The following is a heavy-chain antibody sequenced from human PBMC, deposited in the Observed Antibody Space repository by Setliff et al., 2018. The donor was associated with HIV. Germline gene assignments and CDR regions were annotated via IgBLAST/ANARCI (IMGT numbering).Heavy chain of an antibody. CDR1: GGSISSGGYY. CDR2: IYYSGST. J-gene: IGHJ3*02. Sequence: LTCTVSGGSISSGGYYWSWIRQHPGKGLEWIGYIYYSGSTYYNPSLKSRVTISVDTSKNQFSLKLSSVTAADTAMYFCARESRNDFWSGYYRTFDIWGQGTMVTVSS. V-gene: IGHV4-31*03. D-gene: IGHD3-3*01. CDR3: ARESRNDFWSGYYRTFDI.